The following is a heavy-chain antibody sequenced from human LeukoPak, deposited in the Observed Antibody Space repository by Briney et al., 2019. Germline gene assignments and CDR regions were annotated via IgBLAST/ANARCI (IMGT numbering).Heavy chain of an antibody. V-gene: IGHV3-33*06. J-gene: IGHJ4*02. CDR1: GFTFGSYA. CDR3: AKAEPEN. CDR2: IWYDGSNK. Sequence: GGSLRLSCAASGFTFGSYAMSWARQAPGKGLELVAVIWYDGSNKYYADSVKGRFTISKDNSKNTLYLQMNSLRAEDTAVYYCAKAEPENWGQGTLVTVSS.